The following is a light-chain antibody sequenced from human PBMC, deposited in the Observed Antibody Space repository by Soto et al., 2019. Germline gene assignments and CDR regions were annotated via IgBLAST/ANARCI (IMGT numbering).Light chain of an antibody. CDR1: SSDVGGYNY. CDR2: DVT. Sequence: QSVLTQPASVSGSPGQSITISCTGTSSDVGGYNYVSWYQHHPGKAPKLIIYDVTNRPSGVSNPFSGSKSGTTASLTISGLHPDADADYYCTSYSTSTTRQMVSGSGTKVTV. V-gene: IGLV2-14*03. J-gene: IGLJ1*01. CDR3: TSYSTSTTRQMV.